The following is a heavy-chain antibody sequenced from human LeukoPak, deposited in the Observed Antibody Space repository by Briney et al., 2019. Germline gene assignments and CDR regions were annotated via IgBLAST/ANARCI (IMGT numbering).Heavy chain of an antibody. Sequence: SETLSLTCTVSGVSINSNTFYWGWIRQPPGKGLEWIGYIYYTGSTTYSPSYKSRVTISVDTSRNQISLKLTSVTAADTAVYYCARHVAVGETAWGQGTLVTVFS. CDR3: ARHVAVGETA. D-gene: IGHD1-26*01. V-gene: IGHV4-61*05. CDR1: GVSINSNTFY. J-gene: IGHJ5*02. CDR2: IYYTGST.